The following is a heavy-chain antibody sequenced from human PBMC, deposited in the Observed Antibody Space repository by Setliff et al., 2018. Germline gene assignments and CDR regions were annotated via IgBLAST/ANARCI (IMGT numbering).Heavy chain of an antibody. V-gene: IGHV1-46*01. CDR1: GYPLSRHY. D-gene: IGHD6-25*01. CDR3: ARAGLAAAGRKGVFDH. CDR2: INPGGLSS. J-gene: IGHJ4*02. Sequence: GASVKVSCKATGYPLSRHYMHWARQAPGQGLEWMGIINPGGLSSSSTQKFEGRVTMTRDTSTSTVYMELNSLTSDDTAVYYCARAGLAAAGRKGVFDHWGQGTLVTVSS.